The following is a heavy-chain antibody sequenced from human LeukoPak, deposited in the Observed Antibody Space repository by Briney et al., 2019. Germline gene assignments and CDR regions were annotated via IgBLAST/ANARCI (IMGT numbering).Heavy chain of an antibody. CDR2: IDSNGNT. Sequence: SETLSLTCAVSGDSISGHPWSWIRQPPGKGLDYIGFIDSNGNTNYNPSLKTRVTISVDTSTNQFSLNLNSVTAADTPVYYCARLAKCDGDCYSFDFWGQGLLVTVSS. CDR1: GDSISGHP. J-gene: IGHJ4*02. V-gene: IGHV4-59*11. D-gene: IGHD2-21*02. CDR3: ARLAKCDGDCYSFDF.